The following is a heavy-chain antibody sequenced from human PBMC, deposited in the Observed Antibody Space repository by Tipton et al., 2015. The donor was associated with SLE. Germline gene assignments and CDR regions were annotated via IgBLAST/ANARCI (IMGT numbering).Heavy chain of an antibody. V-gene: IGHV5-51*01. CDR2: IYPDDSDT. J-gene: IGHJ4*01. CDR3: ARSRYTYGNGFDY. D-gene: IGHD5-18*01. Sequence: QLVQSGAGVKKPGESLKISCKGFGYSFNTYWIAWVRQMPGKGLEWVGIIYPDDSDTRYSPSFQGQVTISADKSIDTAYLQWDSLRASDTAMYYCARSRYTYGNGFDYWGQGTLVTVDS. CDR1: GYSFNTYW.